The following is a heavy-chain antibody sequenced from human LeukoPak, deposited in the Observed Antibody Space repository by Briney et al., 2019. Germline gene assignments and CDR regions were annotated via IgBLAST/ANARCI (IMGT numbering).Heavy chain of an antibody. CDR1: GFTVSRNY. CDR3: ARVKRLLPNDAFDM. V-gene: IGHV3-66*01. CDR2: IYSDGRI. J-gene: IGHJ3*02. Sequence: GGSLRLSCAASGFTVSRNYMNCVRQAPGKGLEWVSIIYSDGRIYYADSVKGRFTISRDNSKNTVHLQMNSLRADDTAVYYCARVKRLLPNDAFDMWGQGTMVTVSS. D-gene: IGHD3-22*01.